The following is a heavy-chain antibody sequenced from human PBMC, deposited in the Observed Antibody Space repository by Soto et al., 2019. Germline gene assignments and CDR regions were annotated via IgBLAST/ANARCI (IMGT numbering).Heavy chain of an antibody. CDR3: ARRGGGDSLFDS. Sequence: SETLSLTCTVSGGSFSSSNYYRGWIRQPPGKGLEWIGNIFYGGGSGVAYYSPSLKSRVTISVDTSKNQFSLNMRSLTAADTAVYFCARRGGGDSLFDSWGQGKLVTVSS. CDR1: GGSFSSSNYY. CDR2: IFYGGGSGVA. D-gene: IGHD4-17*01. J-gene: IGHJ4*02. V-gene: IGHV4-39*01.